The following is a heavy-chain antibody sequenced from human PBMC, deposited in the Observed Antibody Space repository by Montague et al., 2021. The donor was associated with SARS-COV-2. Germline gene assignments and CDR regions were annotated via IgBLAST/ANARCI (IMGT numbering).Heavy chain of an antibody. J-gene: IGHJ5*02. D-gene: IGHD6-13*01. Sequence: SETLSLTCSVSGGSISSYYWSWIRQPAGKGLEWIERIYGSGSTNYNSSLKSRVTLSVDSSKNQFSLRLTSVTAADAAVYYCAGVEAATGTPDDPWGQGILVTVPS. CDR2: IYGSGST. CDR1: GGSISSYY. V-gene: IGHV4-4*07. CDR3: AGVEAATGTPDDP.